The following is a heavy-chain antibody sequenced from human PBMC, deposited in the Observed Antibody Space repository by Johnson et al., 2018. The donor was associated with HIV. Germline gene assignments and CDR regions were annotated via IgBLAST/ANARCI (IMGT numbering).Heavy chain of an antibody. CDR2: ISYDGSNK. J-gene: IGHJ3*02. CDR1: GFTFSSYG. V-gene: IGHV3-30*18. Sequence: QVQLVESGGGVVQPGRSLRLSCAASGFTFSSYGMHWVRQAPGKGLEWVAVISYDGSNKYYAASVKGRFTISRDNSKNTLYLQMNSLRAEDTAVYYCAKEGRYVEGAFDIWGQGTMVTVSS. D-gene: IGHD5-12*01. CDR3: AKEGRYVEGAFDI.